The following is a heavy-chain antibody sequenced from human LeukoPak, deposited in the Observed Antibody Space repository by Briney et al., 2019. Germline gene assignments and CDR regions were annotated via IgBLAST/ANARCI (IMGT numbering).Heavy chain of an antibody. Sequence: PSETLSLTCTVSGGSISSYYWSWIRQPAGKGLEWIGRIYTSGSTNYNPFLKSRVTMSVDTSKNQFSVTLSSVTAADTAVYYCARVGSGSYFGAFDIWGQGTMVTVSS. V-gene: IGHV4-4*07. CDR3: ARVGSGSYFGAFDI. J-gene: IGHJ3*02. CDR1: GGSISSYY. CDR2: IYTSGST. D-gene: IGHD1-26*01.